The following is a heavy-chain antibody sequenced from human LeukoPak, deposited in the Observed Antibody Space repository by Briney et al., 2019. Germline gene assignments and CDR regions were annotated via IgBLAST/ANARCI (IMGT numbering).Heavy chain of an antibody. V-gene: IGHV3-23*01. J-gene: IGHJ3*01. CDR2: ISGYGSST. Sequence: GGALRVSCAASGFSFSTYAMSLVRQAPGEGREWVSVISGYGSSTYYAESVKSRFTNSRANSKNTLYLQMNSLRAEDTAVYYCAKELATIRAFDFWGEGTMVTVSS. CDR1: GFSFSTYA. D-gene: IGHD5-12*01. CDR3: AKELATIRAFDF.